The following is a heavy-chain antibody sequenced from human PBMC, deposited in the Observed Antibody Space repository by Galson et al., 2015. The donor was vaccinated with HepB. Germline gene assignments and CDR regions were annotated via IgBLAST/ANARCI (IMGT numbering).Heavy chain of an antibody. CDR3: ARGTGYAGGHFDY. CDR1: GFTVSSNY. D-gene: IGHD3-9*01. CDR2: IYSGGST. Sequence: SLRLSCAASGFTVSSNYMSWVRQAPGKGLEWVSVIYSGGSTYYADSVKGRFTISRDNSKNTLYLQMNSLRAEDTAVYYCARGTGYAGGHFDYWGQGTLVTVSS. V-gene: IGHV3-53*01. J-gene: IGHJ4*02.